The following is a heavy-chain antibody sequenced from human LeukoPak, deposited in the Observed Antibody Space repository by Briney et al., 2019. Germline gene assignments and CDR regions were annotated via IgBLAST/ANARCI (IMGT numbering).Heavy chain of an antibody. CDR3: ARIHDYGDYAFDR. D-gene: IGHD4-17*01. CDR1: GGSISPYY. V-gene: IGHV4-59*08. J-gene: IGHJ4*02. Sequence: SETLSLTCTVSGGSISPYYWSWIRQPPGKGLEYIGYISYSGSTNYSPSLKSRLTISVDTSKNQFSLRLNSVTAADTAVYYCARIHDYGDYAFDRWGQGTLVTVSS. CDR2: ISYSGST.